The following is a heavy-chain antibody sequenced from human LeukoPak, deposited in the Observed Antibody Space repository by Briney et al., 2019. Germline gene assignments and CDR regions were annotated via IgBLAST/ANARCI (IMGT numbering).Heavy chain of an antibody. CDR2: ISSSLSTI. V-gene: IGHV3-48*02. CDR1: GFTFSTYS. J-gene: IGHJ4*02. CDR3: AKEGGWFGEFDY. Sequence: GGSLRLSCAASGFTFSTYSMNWVRQAPGKGLEWVSYISSSLSTICYADSVKGRFTISRDNDKKSLFLQMNNLRDKDTAVYYCAKEGGWFGEFDYWGQGTLVTVSS. D-gene: IGHD3-10*01.